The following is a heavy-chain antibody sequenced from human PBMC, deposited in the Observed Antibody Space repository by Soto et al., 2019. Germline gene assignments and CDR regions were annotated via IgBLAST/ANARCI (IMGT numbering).Heavy chain of an antibody. CDR3: ARDIVIVPAAIGVWPNWFDP. Sequence: QVQLVQSGAEVKKPGASVKVSCKASGYTFTNYGITWVRQAPGQGREWMGWISTYNGETKYAEKFQGRVTMTTDTSPSTVYMDLRSLRSDDTAIYYCARDIVIVPAAIGVWPNWFDPWGQGSLVTVSS. CDR1: GYTFTNYG. D-gene: IGHD2-2*01. CDR2: ISTYNGET. V-gene: IGHV1-18*01. J-gene: IGHJ5*02.